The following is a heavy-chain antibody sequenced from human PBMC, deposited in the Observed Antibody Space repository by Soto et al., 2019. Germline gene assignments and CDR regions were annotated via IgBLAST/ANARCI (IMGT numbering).Heavy chain of an antibody. J-gene: IGHJ4*02. D-gene: IGHD2-21*01. CDR3: ARVGDGSSQLLAY. CDR2: IIPFSATS. V-gene: IGHV1-69*01. CDR1: GGTFSSYP. Sequence: QVILVQSGAEVKKPGSSVKVSCKSSGGTFSSYPISWVRQAPGQGLEWMGVIIPFSATSNYAQKFQGRVKSTADESTSTAYMELSSLRTGDTAVYYCARVGDGSSQLLAYWGQGTLVTVSS.